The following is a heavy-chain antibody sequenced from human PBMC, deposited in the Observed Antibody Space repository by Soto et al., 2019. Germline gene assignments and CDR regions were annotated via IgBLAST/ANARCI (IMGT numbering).Heavy chain of an antibody. CDR3: AKDLVSRGYSSSRYPNYYYGMDV. CDR1: GFTFSSYA. J-gene: IGHJ6*02. D-gene: IGHD6-13*01. Sequence: GGSLRLSCAASGFTFSSYAMSWVRQAPGKGLEWVSAISGSGGSTYYADSVKGRFTISRDNSKNTLYLQMNSLRAEDTAVYYCAKDLVSRGYSSSRYPNYYYGMDVWGQGTTVTVSS. V-gene: IGHV3-23*01. CDR2: ISGSGGST.